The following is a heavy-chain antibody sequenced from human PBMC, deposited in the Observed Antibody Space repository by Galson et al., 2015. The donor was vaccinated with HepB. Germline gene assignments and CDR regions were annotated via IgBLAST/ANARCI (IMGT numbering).Heavy chain of an antibody. CDR1: GYTFNNYA. CDR2: INVDNGHT. V-gene: IGHV1-3*01. Sequence: SVKVSCKASGYTFNNYAIHWVRQAPGQRLEWLGWINVDNGHTKYSQKFQGRVTIIRDTSASTAYMELSSLRAEDTAVYYCAMEEDYSGFYFFDYWGQGTLVTFS. CDR3: AMEEDYSGFYFFDY. J-gene: IGHJ4*02. D-gene: IGHD6-19*01.